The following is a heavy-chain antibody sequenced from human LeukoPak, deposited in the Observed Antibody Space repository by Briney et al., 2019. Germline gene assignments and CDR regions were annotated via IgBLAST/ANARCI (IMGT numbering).Heavy chain of an antibody. CDR1: GYTFTSYG. J-gene: IGHJ2*01. CDR3: ARVIVQDVDTAGDFDL. D-gene: IGHD5-18*01. CDR2: IIPIFGTA. V-gene: IGHV1-69*13. Sequence: GASVKVSCKASGYTFTSYGISWVRQAPGQGLEWMGGIIPIFGTANYAQKFQGRVTITADESTSTAYMELSSLRSEDTAVYYCARVIVQDVDTAGDFDLWGRGTLVTVSS.